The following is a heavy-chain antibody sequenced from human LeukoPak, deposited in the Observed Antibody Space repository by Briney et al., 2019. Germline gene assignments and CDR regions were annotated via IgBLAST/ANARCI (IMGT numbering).Heavy chain of an antibody. V-gene: IGHV1-3*04. Sequence: ASVKVSCKASGYTFTNYAMHWVRQAPGQRLEWMGWINTGHGNTKYSQEFQGRVTITRDTSASTAYLDLSSLRSDDTAVYYCARDYKSYYYDSSGYYYHLVDCGYWGQGTLVTVSS. CDR1: GYTFTNYA. CDR3: ARDYKSYYYDSSGYYYHLVDCGY. J-gene: IGHJ4*02. D-gene: IGHD3-22*01. CDR2: INTGHGNT.